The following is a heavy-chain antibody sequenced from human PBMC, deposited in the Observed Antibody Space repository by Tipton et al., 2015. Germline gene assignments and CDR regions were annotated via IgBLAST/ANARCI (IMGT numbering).Heavy chain of an antibody. J-gene: IGHJ6*02. V-gene: IGHV4-31*03. Sequence: TLSLTCSVSGGSISSGDYYWYWIRQHPGKGLEWIGYIYSSGSTYYNPSLKSRVTISVDTSKNQFSLKLSSVSAADTAVYYCARDPYYDSSVGMDVWGQGTTVTVSS. CDR2: IYSSGST. CDR1: GGSISSGDYY. CDR3: ARDPYYDSSVGMDV. D-gene: IGHD3-22*01.